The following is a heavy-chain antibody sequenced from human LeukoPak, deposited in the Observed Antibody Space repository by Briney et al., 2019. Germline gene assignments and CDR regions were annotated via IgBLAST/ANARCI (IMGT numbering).Heavy chain of an antibody. J-gene: IGHJ4*02. Sequence: GGSLRLSCAASGFTFSSYAVSWVREAPAEGLEWVSGIIESGGRTYYAASVKGRFTISRDNSKNTLYLQMTSLRGEDTAIYYCAKEYSRASFADYWGQGTLVTVSS. CDR2: IIESGGRT. V-gene: IGHV3-23*01. D-gene: IGHD5-12*01. CDR3: AKEYSRASFADY. CDR1: GFTFSSYA.